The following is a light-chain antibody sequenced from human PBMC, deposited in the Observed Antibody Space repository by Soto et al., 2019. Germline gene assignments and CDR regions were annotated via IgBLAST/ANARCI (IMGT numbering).Light chain of an antibody. Sequence: QSVLTQPASVSGSPGQSITISCTGVSGDVGNYNLVSWYQQHPAKAPKLIIYEDDKRPSGVSNRFSGSKSGDTASLTISALQSEDEAAYYCCSYLGSSTVFGGGPQLTVL. CDR2: EDD. J-gene: IGLJ7*01. V-gene: IGLV2-23*01. CDR3: CSYLGSSTV. CDR1: SGDVGNYNL.